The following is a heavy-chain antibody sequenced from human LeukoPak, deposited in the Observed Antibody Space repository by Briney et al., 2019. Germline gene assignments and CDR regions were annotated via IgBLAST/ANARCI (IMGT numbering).Heavy chain of an antibody. CDR1: GFTFSSYA. D-gene: IGHD3-10*01. Sequence: PGGSLRLSCAASGFTFSSYAMSWVRQAPGKGLEWVSAISGSGGSTYYADSVKGRFTISTDNSKNTLYLQMNSLRAEDTAVYYCAAYGSGSYYRYYGMDVWGQGTTVTVSS. J-gene: IGHJ6*02. V-gene: IGHV3-23*01. CDR3: AAYGSGSYYRYYGMDV. CDR2: ISGSGGST.